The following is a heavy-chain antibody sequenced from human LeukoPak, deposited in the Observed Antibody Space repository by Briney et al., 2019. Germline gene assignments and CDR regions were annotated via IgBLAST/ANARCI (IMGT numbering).Heavy chain of an antibody. CDR2: VFYSENT. D-gene: IGHD1-26*01. Sequence: SETLSLTCTVSGASISSTIYYWGWIRQPPGKGLEWIGSVFYSENTYYNPSLKSRVTMSVDTSKNQFSLKLSSVTAADTAVYYCAREIRSKWELRAYYFDYWGQGTLVTVSS. V-gene: IGHV4-39*07. CDR1: GASISSTIYY. CDR3: AREIRSKWELRAYYFDY. J-gene: IGHJ4*02.